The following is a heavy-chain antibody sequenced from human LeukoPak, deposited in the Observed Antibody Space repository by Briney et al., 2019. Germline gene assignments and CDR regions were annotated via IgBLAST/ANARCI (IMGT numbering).Heavy chain of an antibody. D-gene: IGHD5-18*01. J-gene: IGHJ4*02. CDR2: INPNSGDT. Sequence: ASVKVSCKSSGYTFTDYYVRWVRQVPGQGLEWMGWINPNSGDTDYALKFQGRVTMTRDTSISTAYMELSSLRSDDTAVYYCARDMDTGPDLFDYWGQGTLVTVSS. CDR1: GYTFTDYY. CDR3: ARDMDTGPDLFDY. V-gene: IGHV1-2*02.